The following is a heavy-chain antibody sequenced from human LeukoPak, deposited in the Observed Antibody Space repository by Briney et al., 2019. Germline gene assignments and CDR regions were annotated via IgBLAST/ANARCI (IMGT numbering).Heavy chain of an antibody. CDR1: GFTFSSYG. D-gene: IGHD2-2*01. CDR3: ARDKREECSGTSCYGDAFDV. J-gene: IGHJ3*01. V-gene: IGHV3-NL1*01. CDR2: IYSGSYT. Sequence: PGGSLRLSCAASGFTFSSYGMHWVRQAPGKGLEWVSVIYSGSYTNYADSVKGRFTISRDNSKNTVYLQLNSLRTDDTAVYYCARDKREECSGTSCYGDAFDVWGQGTVVTVSS.